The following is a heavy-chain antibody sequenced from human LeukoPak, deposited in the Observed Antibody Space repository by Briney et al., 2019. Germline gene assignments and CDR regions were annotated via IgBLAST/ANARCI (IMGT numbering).Heavy chain of an antibody. CDR3: AKDWIRFNRVFDCFDS. J-gene: IGHJ4*02. V-gene: IGHV3-23*01. CDR1: GFPFETNA. Sequence: GGSLRLSCATSGFPFETNAMSWVRQAPGKGLEWVATIGNTETFYADSVTGRFTISRDNSKNTVNLQMNRLRVEDTAIYYCAKDWIRFNRVFDCFDSWGQGTLVTVSS. CDR2: IGNTET. D-gene: IGHD2-21*01.